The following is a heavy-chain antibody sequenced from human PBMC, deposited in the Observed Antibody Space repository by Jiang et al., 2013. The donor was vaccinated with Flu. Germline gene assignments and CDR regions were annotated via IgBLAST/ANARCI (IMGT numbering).Heavy chain of an antibody. CDR2: INTNTGNP. CDR1: GYTFTSYA. V-gene: IGHV7-4-1*02. CDR3: ARDAFLGYCSSTSCYPPDYYYGMDV. J-gene: IGHJ6*02. Sequence: QSGSELKKPGASVKVSCKASGYTFTSYAMNWVRQAPGQGLEWVGWINTNTGNPTYAQGFTGRFVFSLDTSVSTAYLQISSLKAEDTAVYYCARDAFLGYCSSTSCYPPDYYYGMDVWGQGTTVTVSS. D-gene: IGHD2-2*01.